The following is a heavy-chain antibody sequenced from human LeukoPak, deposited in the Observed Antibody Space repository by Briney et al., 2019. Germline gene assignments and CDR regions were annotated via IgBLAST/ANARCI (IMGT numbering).Heavy chain of an antibody. V-gene: IGHV4-31*02. CDR3: ARAPRDTNGWYYFDY. CDR2: IYYSGDT. CDR1: GGSISSGDYY. Sequence: SQTLSLTRTVFGGSISSGDYYWSWIRQHPGKGLEWIGYIYYSGDTYYNPSLKSRVTISVDTSKNQFSLKLSSVTAADTAVYYCARAPRDTNGWYYFDYWGQGTLVSVSS. J-gene: IGHJ4*02. D-gene: IGHD5-18*01.